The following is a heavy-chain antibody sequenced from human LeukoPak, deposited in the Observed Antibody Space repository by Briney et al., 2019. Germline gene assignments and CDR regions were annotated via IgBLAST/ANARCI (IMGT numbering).Heavy chain of an antibody. CDR3: ARSRSGTYSWFDP. CDR2: INHSGST. Sequence: PSETLSLTCAVYNGSFSGYYWSWIRQPPGKGLEWIGEINHSGSTNYNPSLKSRLTISVDTSKNQFSLRLSSVTAADTAVYYCARSRSGTYSWFDPWGQGTLVIVSS. D-gene: IGHD1-26*01. V-gene: IGHV4-34*01. CDR1: NGSFSGYY. J-gene: IGHJ5*02.